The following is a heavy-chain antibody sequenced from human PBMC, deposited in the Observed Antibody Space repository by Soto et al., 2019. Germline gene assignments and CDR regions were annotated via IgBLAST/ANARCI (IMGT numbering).Heavy chain of an antibody. CDR2: ISGSGGST. D-gene: IGHD3-10*01. CDR3: AKGSPRRYYGSGSPMDV. J-gene: IGHJ6*04. Sequence: GGSLRLSCAASGFTFSSYAMSWVRQAPGKGLEWVSAISGSGGSTYYADSVKGRFTISRDNSKNTLYLQMNSLRAEDTAVYYCAKGSPRRYYGSGSPMDVWGKGTTVTVSS. V-gene: IGHV3-23*01. CDR1: GFTFSSYA.